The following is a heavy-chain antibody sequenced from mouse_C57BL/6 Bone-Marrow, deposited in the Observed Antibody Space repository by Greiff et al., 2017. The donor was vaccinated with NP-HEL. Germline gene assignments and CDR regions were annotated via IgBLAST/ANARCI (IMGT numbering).Heavy chain of an antibody. CDR2: IWSGGST. D-gene: IGHD2-5*01. J-gene: IGHJ3*01. CDR3: ARSRYSNPWFAY. V-gene: IGHV2-2*01. Sequence: QVQLQQSGPGLVQPSQSLSITCTVSGFSLTSYGVHWVRQSPGKGLEWLGVIWSGGSTDYNAAFISRLSISKDNSKSQVFFKMNSLQADDTAIYYCARSRYSNPWFAYWGQGTLVTVSA. CDR1: GFSLTSYG.